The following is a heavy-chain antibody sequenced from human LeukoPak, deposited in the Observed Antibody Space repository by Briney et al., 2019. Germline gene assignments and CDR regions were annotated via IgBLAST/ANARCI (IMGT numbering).Heavy chain of an antibody. CDR1: GGSISCSSYY. D-gene: IGHD1-1*01. Sequence: SETLSLTCTVSGGSISCSSYYWGWIRQPPGKGLEWIGTIYYSGSTYYNPSLKSRVTISVDTSKNQFSLKLTSVTAADTAVYYCARPVPSRLGWFDPWGQGTLVTVSS. J-gene: IGHJ5*02. CDR3: ARPVPSRLGWFDP. V-gene: IGHV4-39*01. CDR2: IYYSGST.